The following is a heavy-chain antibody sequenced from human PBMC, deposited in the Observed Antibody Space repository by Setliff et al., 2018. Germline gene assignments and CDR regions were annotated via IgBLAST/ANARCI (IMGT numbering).Heavy chain of an antibody. CDR2: IKQDGSTK. J-gene: IGHJ3*02. Sequence: ETLSLTCTVSGGSISSYYWSWVRQAPGKGLEWVADIKQDGSTKYYLDSVKGRFTISRDNAKRSLYLQMNGLRADDTGVYYCVRDDADNYDAFDNWGQGTLVTVSS. D-gene: IGHD3-22*01. CDR3: VRDDADNYDAFDN. CDR1: GGSISSYY. V-gene: IGHV3-7*01.